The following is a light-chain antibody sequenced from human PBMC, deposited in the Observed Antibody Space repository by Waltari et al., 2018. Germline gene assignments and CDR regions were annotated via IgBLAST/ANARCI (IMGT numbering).Light chain of an antibody. V-gene: IGLV1-44*01. CDR3: ALWDDSLNGVV. J-gene: IGLJ2*01. CDR1: SSNIGSHS. CDR2: SNN. Sequence: QSVLTQPPSASGTPGQRVTISCSGSSSNIGSHSVNWYQQVTGTAPKLLIHSNNERPSGVPDRFSGSKSGTSGALAVSGRQSEDEADYYCALWDDSLNGVVFGGGTKLTVL.